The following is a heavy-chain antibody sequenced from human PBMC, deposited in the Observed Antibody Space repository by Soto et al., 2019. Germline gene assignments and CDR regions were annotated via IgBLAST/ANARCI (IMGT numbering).Heavy chain of an antibody. D-gene: IGHD2-2*01. CDR1: GGSISSSSYY. J-gene: IGHJ5*02. Sequence: SETLSLTCTVSGGSISSSSYYWGWIRQPPGKGLEWIGHIYYSGSTNYNPSLKSRVTISVDTSKNQFSLKLSSVTAADTAVYYCARVLDCSSTSCYSWWFDPWGQGTLVTVSS. CDR3: ARVLDCSSTSCYSWWFDP. CDR2: IYYSGST. V-gene: IGHV4-61*05.